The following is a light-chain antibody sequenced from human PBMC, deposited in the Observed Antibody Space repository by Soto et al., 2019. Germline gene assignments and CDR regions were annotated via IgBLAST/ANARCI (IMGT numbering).Light chain of an antibody. V-gene: IGKV1-39*01. J-gene: IGKJ4*01. CDR1: QSISTY. Sequence: DIQMTQSPSSLSASVGYRVTITCRASQSISTYLHWYQQKPGKAPNLLIYAASTLQSGVPSRFSGSGSGTDFTLTISSLQPDDFATYFCQHGYSTPLTFGGGTKVDIK. CDR2: AAS. CDR3: QHGYSTPLT.